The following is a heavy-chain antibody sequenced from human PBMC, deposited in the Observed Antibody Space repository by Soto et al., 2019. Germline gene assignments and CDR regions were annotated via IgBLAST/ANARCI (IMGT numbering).Heavy chain of an antibody. J-gene: IGHJ3*01. Sequence: EVQLVESGGGLVQPGGSLRLSCAASGLTFDNLWMSWVRQAPGKGLEWVGRVKRKPDGGTTDYAAPVKGRFTVSRDDSKSTLYLQMNSLRNEDTAVYYCITEGYPYGYHSFHFWGPGTMVIVSS. CDR2: VKRKPDGGTT. CDR1: GLTFDNLW. CDR3: ITEGYPYGYHSFHF. V-gene: IGHV3-15*01. D-gene: IGHD5-18*01.